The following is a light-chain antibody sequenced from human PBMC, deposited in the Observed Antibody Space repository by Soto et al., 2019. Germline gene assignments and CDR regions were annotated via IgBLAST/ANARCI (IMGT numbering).Light chain of an antibody. CDR2: GAS. J-gene: IGKJ3*01. CDR3: RKYYSAPFT. V-gene: IGKV1-27*01. CDR1: QGISNS. Sequence: DIQMTQSPSSLSASVGDRITITCRASQGISNSLAWYQQKPGKVPKLLIYGASTLHSGVPSRFSGSGSGTDFTHTISSLQPEDVATYYCRKYYSAPFTFGPGTKVDIK.